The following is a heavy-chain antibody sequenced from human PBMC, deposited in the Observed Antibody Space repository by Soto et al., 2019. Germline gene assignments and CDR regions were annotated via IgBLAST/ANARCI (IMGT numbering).Heavy chain of an antibody. CDR2: IYHSGST. V-gene: IGHV4-30-2*01. CDR1: VGSISSSGYS. D-gene: IGHD4-17*01. CDR3: ARTTTVTNSNWFEP. J-gene: IGHJ5*02. Sequence: PSETLSLTCDVSVGSISSSGYSCSWIRQPPWKGLEWIGYIYHSGSTYYNPSLKSRVTISADRFKNQFSLKLSSVTDADTAVYFCARTTTVTNSNWFEPWGQGTLVTGS.